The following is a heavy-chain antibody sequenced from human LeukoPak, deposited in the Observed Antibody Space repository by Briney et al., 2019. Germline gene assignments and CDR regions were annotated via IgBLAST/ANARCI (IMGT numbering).Heavy chain of an antibody. CDR1: GYTFTGYY. J-gene: IGHJ4*02. CDR2: INPNSGGT. D-gene: IGHD4-11*01. Sequence: GASVKVSCKASGYTFTGYYMHWVRQAPGQGLEWMGRINPNSGGTNYAQKFQGRVTMTRDTSISTAYMELSRLRSDDTAVYYCATSATDYITGVLYFDYWGQGTLVTVSS. CDR3: ATSATDYITGVLYFDY. V-gene: IGHV1-2*06.